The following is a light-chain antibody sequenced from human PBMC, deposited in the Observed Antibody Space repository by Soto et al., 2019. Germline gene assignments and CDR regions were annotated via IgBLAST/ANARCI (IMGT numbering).Light chain of an antibody. CDR2: DAS. Sequence: DIQMTQSPSTLSASAGDRVTITCRASQSITTWLAWYQQKPGKAPKLLIYDASTLESGVPSRFSGSGSGTEFTLTISSLQPDDFATYYCQQFHSFPITFGQGTRLEIK. CDR1: QSITTW. V-gene: IGKV1-5*01. J-gene: IGKJ5*01. CDR3: QQFHSFPIT.